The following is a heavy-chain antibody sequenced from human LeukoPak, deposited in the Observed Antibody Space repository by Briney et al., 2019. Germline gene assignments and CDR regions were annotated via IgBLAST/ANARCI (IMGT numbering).Heavy chain of an antibody. V-gene: IGHV3-23*01. CDR3: AKDPFRARISAPDY. CDR1: GFTFSSYA. Sequence: GGSLRLSCAASGFTFSSYAMSWVRQAPGKGLEWVSAISGSGTPTYYADSVKGRFTISRDNSKNTLYLQINSLRAEDTAVYYCAKDPFRARISAPDYWGQGTLVTVSS. CDR2: ISGSGTPT. J-gene: IGHJ4*02. D-gene: IGHD6-6*01.